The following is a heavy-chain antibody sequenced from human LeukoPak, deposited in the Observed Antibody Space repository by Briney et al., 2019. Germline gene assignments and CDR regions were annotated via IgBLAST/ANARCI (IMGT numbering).Heavy chain of an antibody. D-gene: IGHD6-13*01. CDR3: AKDGIAAAGTWYNWFDP. J-gene: IGHJ5*02. V-gene: IGHV3-23*01. CDR2: ISGSGGSA. Sequence: GGSLRHSCAASGFTLSSHAMSWARQATGKALEWVSAISGSGGSAYYADSVKGRFTISRDNSKNTLYLQMNSLRAEDTAVYYCAKDGIAAAGTWYNWFDPWGQGTLVTVSS. CDR1: GFTLSSHA.